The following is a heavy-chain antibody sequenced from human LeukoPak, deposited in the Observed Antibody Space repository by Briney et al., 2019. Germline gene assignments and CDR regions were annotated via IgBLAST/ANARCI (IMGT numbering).Heavy chain of an antibody. V-gene: IGHV1-46*01. Sequence: GIINPSGGSTSYAQKFQGRVTMTRDTPTSTVYMELSSLRSEDTAVYYCARGGNPVKYDFDYWGQGTLVTVSS. CDR2: INPSGGST. CDR3: ARGGNPVKYDFDY. J-gene: IGHJ4*02. D-gene: IGHD4-23*01.